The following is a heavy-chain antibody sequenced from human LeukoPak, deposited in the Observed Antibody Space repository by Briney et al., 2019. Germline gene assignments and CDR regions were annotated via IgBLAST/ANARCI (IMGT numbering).Heavy chain of an antibody. CDR3: ARVLAETAMVLNFDY. CDR2: INSDGSRI. Sequence: PGGSLRLSCAASGFTFSSYWMHWVRQAPGKGLVWVSRINSDGSRISYADSVKGRFTISRDNAKNTLYLQMNSLRAEDTAVYYCARVLAETAMVLNFDYWDQGTQVTVSS. J-gene: IGHJ4*02. CDR1: GFTFSSYW. V-gene: IGHV3-74*01. D-gene: IGHD5-18*01.